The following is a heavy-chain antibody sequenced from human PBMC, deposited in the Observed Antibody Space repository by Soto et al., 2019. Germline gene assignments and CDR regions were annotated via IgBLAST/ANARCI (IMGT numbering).Heavy chain of an antibody. CDR3: VRGSNDWYVIDY. V-gene: IGHV3-74*01. CDR2: INIGGSAA. D-gene: IGHD3-9*01. CDR1: GFTFSNYW. Sequence: EVQLVESGGGLVQPGGSLRLSCAASGFTFSNYWMHWVRLPPGKGLLWVSRINIGGSAANYAGSVEGRFTVSRDDAKNTLYLQMNSLRDDHTSVYYCVRGSNDWYVIDYWGQGAPVTVSS. J-gene: IGHJ4*02.